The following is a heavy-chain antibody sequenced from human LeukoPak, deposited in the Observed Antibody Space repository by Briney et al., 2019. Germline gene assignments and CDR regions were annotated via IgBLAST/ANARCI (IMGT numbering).Heavy chain of an antibody. CDR2: IIPIFGTA. CDR1: GGTFSSYA. J-gene: IGHJ4*02. V-gene: IGHV1-69*13. CDR3: ARWWPVGPAAYYYFDY. D-gene: IGHD2-2*01. Sequence: ASVKVSCKASGGTFSSYAISWVRQAPGQGLEWMGGIIPIFGTANYAQKFQGRVTITADESTSTAYMELSSLRSEDTAVYYCARWWPVGPAAYYYFDYWGQGTLDTVSS.